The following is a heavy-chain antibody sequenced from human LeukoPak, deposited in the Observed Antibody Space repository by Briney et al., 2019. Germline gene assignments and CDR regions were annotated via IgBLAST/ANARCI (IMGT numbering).Heavy chain of an antibody. CDR2: ISSSGSTI. V-gene: IGHV3-48*03. D-gene: IGHD2-2*01. CDR3: ARGGVEGIYCSSTSCYPYFDY. CDR1: GFTFSSYE. J-gene: IGHJ4*02. Sequence: GGSLRLSCAASGFTFSSYEMNWVRQAPGKGLEWVSYISSSGSTIYYADSVKGRFTISRDNSKNTLYLQMNSLRAEDTAVYYCARGGVEGIYCSSTSCYPYFDYWGQGTLVTVSS.